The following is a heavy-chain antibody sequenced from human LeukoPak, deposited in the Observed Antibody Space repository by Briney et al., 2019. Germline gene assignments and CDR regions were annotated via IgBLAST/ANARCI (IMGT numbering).Heavy chain of an antibody. CDR1: GITFSSYA. J-gene: IGHJ4*02. D-gene: IGHD2-2*01. Sequence: GRSLRLSCAASGITFSSYAMHWVRQAPGKGLEWVAVISYDGSNKYYADSVKGRFTISRDNSKNTLYLQMNSLRAEDTAVYYCARVMGRYCSSNSCYVDYRGQGTLVTVSS. V-gene: IGHV3-30*04. CDR3: ARVMGRYCSSNSCYVDY. CDR2: ISYDGSNK.